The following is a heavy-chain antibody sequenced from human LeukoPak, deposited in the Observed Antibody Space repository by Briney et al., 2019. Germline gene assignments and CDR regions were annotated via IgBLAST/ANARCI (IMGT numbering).Heavy chain of an antibody. D-gene: IGHD3-3*01. V-gene: IGHV3-23*01. Sequence: GGSLRLSCAVSGFTFSTYAMCWVRQAPGKGLEWVSGIGDSGANAYYVDSVKGRFTISRDNSRNTLFLQMNSLRAEDTALYFCAKADDFWSDFDYWGQGTLVTVSS. CDR1: GFTFSTYA. CDR2: IGDSGANA. J-gene: IGHJ4*02. CDR3: AKADDFWSDFDY.